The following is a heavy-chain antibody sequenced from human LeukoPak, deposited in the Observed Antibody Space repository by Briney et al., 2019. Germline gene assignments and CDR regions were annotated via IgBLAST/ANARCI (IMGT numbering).Heavy chain of an antibody. CDR3: ARGGTGGRFRPVYYYMDV. D-gene: IGHD1/OR15-1a*01. Sequence: PSETLSLTCAVYGGSFSGYYWSWIRQPPGKGLEWIGEINHSGSTNYNPSLKSRVTISVDTSKNQFSLKLSSVTAAGTAVYYCARGGTGGRFRPVYYYMDVWGKGTTVTVSS. V-gene: IGHV4-34*01. CDR2: INHSGST. J-gene: IGHJ6*03. CDR1: GGSFSGYY.